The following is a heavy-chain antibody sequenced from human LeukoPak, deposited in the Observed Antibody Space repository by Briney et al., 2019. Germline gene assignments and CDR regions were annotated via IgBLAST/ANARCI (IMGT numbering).Heavy chain of an antibody. D-gene: IGHD3-3*01. CDR2: IKSVAYGGTP. CDR1: GFTFGEYA. CDR3: TRAQYHEFASGYYHSNDY. Sequence: GGSVTLSCTASGFTFGEYAMTWVRQAPGKGLEWVGFIKSVAYGGTPEYAASVEGRFSISRDDSTSVVYLQMGSLKIEDTAVYYCTRAQYHEFASGYYHSNDYWGQGAMLTVSA. J-gene: IGHJ4*02. V-gene: IGHV3-49*04.